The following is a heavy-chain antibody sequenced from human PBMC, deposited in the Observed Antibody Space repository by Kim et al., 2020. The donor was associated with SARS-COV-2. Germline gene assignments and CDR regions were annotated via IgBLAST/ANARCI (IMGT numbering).Heavy chain of an antibody. Sequence: RVTISVDTSKNQFSLKLSSVTAADTAVYYCARHEWGYDFWSGYYTRHFDYWGQGTLVTVSS. CDR3: ARHEWGYDFWSGYYTRHFDY. D-gene: IGHD3-3*01. J-gene: IGHJ4*02. V-gene: IGHV4-39*01.